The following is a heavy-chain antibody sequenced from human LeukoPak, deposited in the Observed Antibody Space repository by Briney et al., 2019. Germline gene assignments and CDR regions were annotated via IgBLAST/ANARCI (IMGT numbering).Heavy chain of an antibody. J-gene: IGHJ6*03. CDR2: ITSTGSYI. Sequence: PGGSLRLSCAASGFTFSSFTITWVRQAPGKGLEWVSSITSTGSYINYADSAQGRFTISRDNAKKSVFLQMNSLRDEDTAVYYCGRALLGATTINYYYYYMDVWGKGTTVTVSS. CDR1: GFTFSSFT. V-gene: IGHV3-21*01. D-gene: IGHD1-26*01. CDR3: GRALLGATTINYYYYYMDV.